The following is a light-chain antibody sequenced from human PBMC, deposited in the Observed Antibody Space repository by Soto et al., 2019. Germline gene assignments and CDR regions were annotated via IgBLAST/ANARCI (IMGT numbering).Light chain of an antibody. CDR1: QSITDW. V-gene: IGKV1-5*03. CDR3: QYWDDYSWT. CDR2: KAS. J-gene: IGKJ1*01. Sequence: IPMTQSPSTPSASVGDRVTITCRASQSITDWLAWYPQKPGKDPKFLIYKASNLEGGVPSRFSGSGSGTEFTLTISSVQPDDFATYYCQYWDDYSWTFGQGTKVEIK.